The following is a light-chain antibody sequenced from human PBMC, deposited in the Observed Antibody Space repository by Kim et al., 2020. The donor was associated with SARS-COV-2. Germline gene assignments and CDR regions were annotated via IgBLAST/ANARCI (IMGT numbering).Light chain of an antibody. V-gene: IGLV10-54*04. CDR3: SAWDSSLNVWV. Sequence: QTATLTCTGNNNNAGNQGAAWLQQHQGHPPKLLSYRNNTRPSGISERFSASRSGNTASLTITGLQPEDETDYYCSAWDSSLNVWVFGGGTQLTVL. CDR2: RNN. CDR1: NNNAGNQG. J-gene: IGLJ3*02.